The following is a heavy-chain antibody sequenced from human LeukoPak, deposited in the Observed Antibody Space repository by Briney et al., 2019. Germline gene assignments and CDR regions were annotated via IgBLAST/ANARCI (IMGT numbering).Heavy chain of an antibody. CDR3: AKFLWFGELSSYYFDY. V-gene: IGHV3-23*01. Sequence: SGGSLRLSCAASGFTFSSYAMSSVRQAPGKGLEWVSAISGSGGSTYYADSVKGRFTVSRDNSKNTLYLQMNSLRAEDTAVYYCAKFLWFGELSSYYFDYWGQGTLVTVSS. CDR2: ISGSGGST. J-gene: IGHJ4*02. CDR1: GFTFSSYA. D-gene: IGHD3-10*01.